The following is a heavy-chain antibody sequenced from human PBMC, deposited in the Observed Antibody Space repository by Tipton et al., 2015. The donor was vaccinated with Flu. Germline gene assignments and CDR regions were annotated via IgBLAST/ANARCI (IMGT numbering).Heavy chain of an antibody. D-gene: IGHD5-24*01. V-gene: IGHV4-4*07. CDR3: ARGGYNYAIYWFDP. J-gene: IGHJ5*02. CDR1: GGSISSYY. Sequence: TLSLTCTVSGGSISSYYWNWIRQSAGKGLEWIGRIQSTGRTNYNPSLRSRVTMSLDAFKNQVSLKLTSVTAADTAVYFCARGGYNYAIYWFDPWGQGTLVSVSS. CDR2: IQSTGRT.